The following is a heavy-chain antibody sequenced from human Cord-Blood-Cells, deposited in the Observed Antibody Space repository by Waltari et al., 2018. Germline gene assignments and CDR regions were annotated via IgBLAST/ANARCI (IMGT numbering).Heavy chain of an antibody. CDR3: ARGFSSWSPFDY. D-gene: IGHD6-13*01. J-gene: IGHJ4*02. CDR2: IYYSGST. CDR1: GGSISSYY. V-gene: IGHV4-59*01. Sequence: QVQLQESGPGLVKPSETLSLTCTVPGGSISSYYWSWIRQPPGKGLEWIGYIYYSGSTNYNPSLKSRVTISVDTSKNQFSLKLSSVTAADTAVYYCARGFSSWSPFDYWGQGTLVTVSS.